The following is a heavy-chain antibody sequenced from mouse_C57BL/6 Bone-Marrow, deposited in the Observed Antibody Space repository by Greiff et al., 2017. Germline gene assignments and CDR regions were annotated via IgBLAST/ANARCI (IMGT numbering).Heavy chain of an antibody. V-gene: IGHV1-55*01. CDR3: ARSGPLGRSFDY. Sequence: VQLQQPGAELVKPGASVKMSCKASGYTFTSYWITWVKQRPGQGLEWIGDIYPTSGRTNYTEKFKSKAILTVDTSSNTAYMQLSSLTTADSAVFYCARSGPLGRSFDYWGQGTTLTVSS. J-gene: IGHJ2*01. CDR1: GYTFTSYW. CDR2: IYPTSGRT. D-gene: IGHD4-1*01.